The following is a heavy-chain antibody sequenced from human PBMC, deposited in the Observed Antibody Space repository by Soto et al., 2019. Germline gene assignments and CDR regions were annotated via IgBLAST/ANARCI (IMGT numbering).Heavy chain of an antibody. Sequence: WTWIRQPPGKGLEWIGGINHSGSTNYNPSLKSRVTISVDTSKNQFSLKLSSVTAADTAVYYCARLPRGYNYGMDVWGQGTTVIVSS. CDR2: INHSGST. J-gene: IGHJ6*02. CDR3: ARLPRGYNYGMDV. V-gene: IGHV4-34*01.